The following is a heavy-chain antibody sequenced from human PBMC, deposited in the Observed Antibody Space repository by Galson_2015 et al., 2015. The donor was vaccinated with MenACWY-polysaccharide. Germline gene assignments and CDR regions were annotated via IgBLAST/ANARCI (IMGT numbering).Heavy chain of an antibody. Sequence: SVKVSCKVSGYTLTELSMHWVRQAPGKGLEWMGGFDPEDGETIYAQKFQGRVTMTEDTSTDTAYMELSSLRSEDTAMYYCARHPHQSDGDYDWYFDLWGRGTLVTVSS. J-gene: IGHJ2*01. V-gene: IGHV1-24*01. CDR3: ARHPHQSDGDYDWYFDL. D-gene: IGHD4-17*01. CDR1: GYTLTELS. CDR2: FDPEDGET.